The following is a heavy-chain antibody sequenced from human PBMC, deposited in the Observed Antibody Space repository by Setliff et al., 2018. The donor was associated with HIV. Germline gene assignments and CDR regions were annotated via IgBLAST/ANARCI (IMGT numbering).Heavy chain of an antibody. Sequence: SETLSLTCAVYGGSFSDQYWSWIRQPPGKGLEWIGEINYRGTTNDNPSLRSRVTISVDTSKNQFSLKLSSVTAADTAVFYCARLGDYGSGGWFDPWGQGTLVTVSS. J-gene: IGHJ5*02. CDR3: ARLGDYGSGGWFDP. CDR2: INYRGTT. CDR1: GGSFSDQY. V-gene: IGHV4-34*01. D-gene: IGHD3-10*01.